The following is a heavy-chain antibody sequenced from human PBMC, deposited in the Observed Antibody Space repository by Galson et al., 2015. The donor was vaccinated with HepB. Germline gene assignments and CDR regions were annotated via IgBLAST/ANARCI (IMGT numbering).Heavy chain of an antibody. D-gene: IGHD6-19*01. Sequence: SLRLSCAASGFTFSSYSMNWVRQAPGKGLEWVSSIRSSSSYIYYADSVKGRFTLSRDNAQNSLYLQMNSLRAEDTAVYYWASEISGWYPAGGFWGQGTLVTGSS. CDR1: GFTFSSYS. J-gene: IGHJ4*02. V-gene: IGHV3-21*01. CDR2: IRSSSSYI. CDR3: ASEISGWYPAGGF.